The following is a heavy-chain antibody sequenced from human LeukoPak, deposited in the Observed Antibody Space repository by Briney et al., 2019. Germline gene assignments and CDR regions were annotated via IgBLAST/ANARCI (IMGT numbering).Heavy chain of an antibody. V-gene: IGHV3-30*03. J-gene: IGHJ4*02. D-gene: IGHD3-10*01. CDR2: ISYDGSNK. Sequence: GGSLRLSCAASGFTFSSYGMHWVRQAPGKGLEWVAVISYDGSNKYYADSVKGRFTISRDNSKNTLYLQMNSLRAEDTAVYYCARDSSYGSGSYYKDWGQGTLVTVSS. CDR3: ARDSSYGSGSYYKD. CDR1: GFTFSSYG.